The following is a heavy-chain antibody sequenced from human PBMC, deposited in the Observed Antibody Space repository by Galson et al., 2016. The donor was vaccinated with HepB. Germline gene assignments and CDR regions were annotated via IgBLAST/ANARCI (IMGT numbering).Heavy chain of an antibody. CDR2: ISAYNGNT. J-gene: IGHJ6*02. V-gene: IGHV1-18*01. Sequence: SVKVSCKASGYTFTSYGISWVRQAPGQGLEWMGWISAYNGNTNYAQMLQGRVTMTRDTSTSTVYMELSSLRSEDTAVYYCARDGPRGYYYYYGMDVWGQGTTVTVSS. CDR3: ARDGPRGYYYYYGMDV. CDR1: GYTFTSYG.